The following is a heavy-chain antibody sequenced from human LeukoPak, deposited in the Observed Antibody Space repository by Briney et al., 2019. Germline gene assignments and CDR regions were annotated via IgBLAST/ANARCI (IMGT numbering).Heavy chain of an antibody. CDR3: ARGVNYDSGSYYDY. CDR2: IYYSDNT. Sequence: SETLSLTCTVSGGSINSYFWSWIRPPPGKGLEWIGYIYYSDNTNYNPSLKSRVTISVETSKNQFSLKLTSVTAADTAVYYCARGVNYDSGSYYDYWGQGTLVTFSS. D-gene: IGHD3-10*01. CDR1: GGSINSYF. J-gene: IGHJ4*02. V-gene: IGHV4-59*01.